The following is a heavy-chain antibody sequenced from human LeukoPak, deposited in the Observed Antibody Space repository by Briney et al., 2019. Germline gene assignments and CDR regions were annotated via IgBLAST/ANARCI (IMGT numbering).Heavy chain of an antibody. CDR3: ARGGVVNGLDV. CDR2: IYYSGTT. D-gene: IGHD3-22*01. Sequence: PSETLSLTCTVSGGSISSYYWSWIRQPPGTRLEWIGYIYYSGTTNYNPSFKSRVTMSVDTSKNQVSLKLTSVTAADTAVYYCARGGVVNGLDVWGQGTTVSVSS. J-gene: IGHJ6*02. CDR1: GGSISSYY. V-gene: IGHV4-59*01.